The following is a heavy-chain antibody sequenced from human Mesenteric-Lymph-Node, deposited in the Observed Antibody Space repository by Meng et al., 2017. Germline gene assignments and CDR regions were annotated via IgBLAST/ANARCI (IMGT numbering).Heavy chain of an antibody. CDR1: GDSISSYY. D-gene: IGHD5-18*01. V-gene: IGHV4-4*07. J-gene: IGHJ5*02. CDR2: VFISGAT. Sequence: SETLSLTCSVSGDSISSYYWNWLRQPAGKGLEYIGRVFISGATNYNPSLKSRLTMSVDTSKNQFSLKLSSVTAADTAVYYCARGGYSYVRPFDHWGQGTLVTVSS. CDR3: ARGGYSYVRPFDH.